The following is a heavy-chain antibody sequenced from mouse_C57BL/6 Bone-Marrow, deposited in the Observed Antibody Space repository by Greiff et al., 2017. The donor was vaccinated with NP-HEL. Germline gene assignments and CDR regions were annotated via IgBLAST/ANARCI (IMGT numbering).Heavy chain of an antibody. CDR2: ISPGSGNT. J-gene: IGHJ2*01. CDR1: GYTFTDYY. D-gene: IGHD3-1*01. V-gene: IGHV1-84*01. Sequence: VQLLPSGPELVKPGASVKISCKASGYTFTDYYINWVKQRPGQGLEWIGWISPGSGNTKYNEKFKGKATLTVDTSSSTAYMQLSSLTSEDSAVDFCARLGLFFDYWGQGTTLTVSS. CDR3: ARLGLFFDY.